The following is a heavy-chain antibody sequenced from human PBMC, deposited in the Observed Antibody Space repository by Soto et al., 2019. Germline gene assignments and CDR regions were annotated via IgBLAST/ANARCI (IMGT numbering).Heavy chain of an antibody. CDR1: GFTFSIYA. D-gene: IGHD6-19*01. J-gene: IGHJ1*01. CDR2: ISSSGGST. Sequence: GGSLRLSCAASGFTFSIYAMSWVRQAPGKGLEWVSTISSSGGSTHYADSVKGRFTISRDNSKNTLYLQMNSLRAEDTAVYYCAKGVPGIAVAGTGYFQHWGQGTLVTVSS. V-gene: IGHV3-23*01. CDR3: AKGVPGIAVAGTGYFQH.